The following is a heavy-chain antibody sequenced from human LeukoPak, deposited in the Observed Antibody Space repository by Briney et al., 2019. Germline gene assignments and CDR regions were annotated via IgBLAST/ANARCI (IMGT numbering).Heavy chain of an antibody. V-gene: IGHV3-15*01. D-gene: IGHD3-10*01. J-gene: IGHJ4*02. CDR3: AKDEGSGSYDY. CDR2: IKSKTGGGTT. Sequence: GGSLRLSCAASGFTFSNAWMSWVRQAPGKGLEWVGRIKSKTGGGTTDYAAPVKGRFTISRDDSKNTLYLQMNSLKTEDTAVYYCAKDEGSGSYDYWGQGTLVTVSS. CDR1: GFTFSNAW.